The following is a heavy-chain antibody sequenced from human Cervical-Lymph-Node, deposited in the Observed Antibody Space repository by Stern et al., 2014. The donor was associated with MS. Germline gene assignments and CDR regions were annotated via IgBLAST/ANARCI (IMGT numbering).Heavy chain of an antibody. D-gene: IGHD6-13*01. V-gene: IGHV3-33*01. J-gene: IGHJ4*02. CDR2: IWYDGSNP. CDR3: ASAYSSSHYYFDY. Sequence: VQLVESGGGVVQPGRSLRLSCAASGFSFSRSAMHWVRQAPGKGLEWVALIWYDGSNPYYADSGTGRFTISRDNFKNTLYLQMNSLRAEDTAVYYCASAYSSSHYYFDYWGQGTLVTVSS. CDR1: GFSFSRSA.